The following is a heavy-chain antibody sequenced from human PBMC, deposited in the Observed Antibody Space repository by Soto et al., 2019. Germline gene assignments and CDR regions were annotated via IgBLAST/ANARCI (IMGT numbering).Heavy chain of an antibody. D-gene: IGHD3-10*01. CDR1: GGSFSGYY. Sequence: SETLSLTCAVYGGSFSGYYWGWIRQPPGKGLEWIGEINHSGSTNYNPSLKSRVTISVDTSKNQFSLKLSSVTAADTAVYYCARRGGYYYGSGSSSDYWGQGTLVTVSS. CDR3: ARRGGYYYGSGSSSDY. J-gene: IGHJ4*02. V-gene: IGHV4-34*01. CDR2: INHSGST.